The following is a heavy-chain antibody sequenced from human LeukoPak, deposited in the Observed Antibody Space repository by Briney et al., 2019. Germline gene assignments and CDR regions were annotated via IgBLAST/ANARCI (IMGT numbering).Heavy chain of an antibody. D-gene: IGHD3-22*01. CDR2: ISSSGSTI. Sequence: GGSLRLSCAASGFTFSSYEMNWVRQAPGKGLEWVSYISSSGSTIYYADSVKSRFTISRDNAKNSLYLQMNSLRAEDTAVYYCARETFFDSSGYHGYWGQGILVTVSS. V-gene: IGHV3-48*03. J-gene: IGHJ4*02. CDR1: GFTFSSYE. CDR3: ARETFFDSSGYHGY.